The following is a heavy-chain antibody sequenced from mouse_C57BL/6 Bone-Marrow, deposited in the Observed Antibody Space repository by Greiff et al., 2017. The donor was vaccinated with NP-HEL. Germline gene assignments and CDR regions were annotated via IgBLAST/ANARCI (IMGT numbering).Heavy chain of an antibody. CDR2: IHPSDSDT. CDR1: GYTFTSYW. D-gene: IGHD1-1*01. CDR3: AITAVNDY. V-gene: IGHV1-74*01. J-gene: IGHJ2*01. Sequence: QVQLQQPGAELVKPGASVKVSCTASGYTFTSYWMHWVKQRPGQGLEWIGRIHPSDSDTNYNQKFKGKATLTVDKSSSTAYLQLSSLTSEDSAVDYCAITAVNDYWGQGTTLTVSS.